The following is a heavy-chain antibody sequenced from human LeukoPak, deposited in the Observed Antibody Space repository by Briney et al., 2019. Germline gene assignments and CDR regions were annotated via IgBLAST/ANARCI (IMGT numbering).Heavy chain of an antibody. Sequence: SETLSLTCTVSGGSISSSSYCWGWIRQPPGKGLEWIGSIYYTGSTYYNPSLKSRVTISVDTSKNQFSLNLSSVTAADTAVYYCASYYYDSSGPFDYWGQGTLVTVSS. D-gene: IGHD3-22*01. CDR2: IYYTGST. CDR1: GGSISSSSYC. CDR3: ASYYYDSSGPFDY. J-gene: IGHJ4*02. V-gene: IGHV4-39*01.